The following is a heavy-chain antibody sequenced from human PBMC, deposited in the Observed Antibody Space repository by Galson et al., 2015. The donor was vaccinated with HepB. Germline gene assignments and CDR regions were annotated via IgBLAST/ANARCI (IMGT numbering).Heavy chain of an antibody. CDR2: IYYRGST. V-gene: IGHV4-59*01. D-gene: IGHD3-3*01. J-gene: IGHJ5*02. CDR1: GGSISSYY. Sequence: TLSLTCTVSGGSISSYYWSWLRQPPGKGLEWIGYIYYRGSTNYNPSLKSRVTISVDTSKNQFSLKLSSVTAADTAVYYCARAQGRYDFWSGYNWFDPWGQGILVTVSS. CDR3: ARAQGRYDFWSGYNWFDP.